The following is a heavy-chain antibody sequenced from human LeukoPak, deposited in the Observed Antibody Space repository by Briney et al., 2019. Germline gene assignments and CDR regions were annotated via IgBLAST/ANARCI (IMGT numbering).Heavy chain of an antibody. CDR2: INPDSGGS. D-gene: IGHD3-10*01. V-gene: IGHV1-2*06. J-gene: IGHJ3*02. Sequence: GASVKVSCMXSGYTFSGYYLHWVRQAPGQGLQWMGRINPDSGGSYYAQMFQGRVTMTRDTSISTAYMELNRLRSDDTAVYYCARDRVPYSSGSGDAFDIWGQGTMVIVSS. CDR3: ARDRVPYSSGSGDAFDI. CDR1: GYTFSGYY.